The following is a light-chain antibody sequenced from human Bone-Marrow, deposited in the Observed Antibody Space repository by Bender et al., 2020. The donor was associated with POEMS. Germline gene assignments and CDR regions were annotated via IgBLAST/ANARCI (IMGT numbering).Light chain of an antibody. CDR2: DVT. CDR3: ASYGGSINHFVV. Sequence: QSALTQPPSASGSLGQSVTISCTGTSSDVGGYNYVSWYQQHPDKAPKLMIYDVTKRPSGVPDRFSGSKSGNTASLTISGLQAEDETDYSCASYGGSINHFVVFGGGTKLTV. CDR1: SSDVGGYNY. J-gene: IGLJ2*01. V-gene: IGLV2-8*01.